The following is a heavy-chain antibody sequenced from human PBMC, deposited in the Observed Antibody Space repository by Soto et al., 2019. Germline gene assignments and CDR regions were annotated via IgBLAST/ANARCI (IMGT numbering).Heavy chain of an antibody. Sequence: GGSLRLSCAASGFTFSSYAMSWVRQAPGKGLEWVSAISGSGGSTYYANSVKGRFTISRDNSKNTLYLQMNSLRAEDTAVYYSAKDFFDGDYRNANYYYYGMDVWGQGTTVTVSS. CDR1: GFTFSSYA. CDR2: ISGSGGST. J-gene: IGHJ6*02. V-gene: IGHV3-23*01. CDR3: AKDFFDGDYRNANYYYYGMDV. D-gene: IGHD4-17*01.